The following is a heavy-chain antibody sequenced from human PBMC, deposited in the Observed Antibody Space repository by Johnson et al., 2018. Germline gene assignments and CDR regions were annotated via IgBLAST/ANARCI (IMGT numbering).Heavy chain of an antibody. J-gene: IGHJ6*02. Sequence: VQLVESGGGLLKPGGSLRLSCAASGFTFSSYSMNWVRQAPGKGLEWVSSISSSRSYIYYADSVKGRFTISRDNAKNSLYLQMNSLRAEDTAVYYCARTVGATSAYYYGMDVWGQGTTVTVSS. CDR3: ARTVGATSAYYYGMDV. D-gene: IGHD1-26*01. V-gene: IGHV3-21*01. CDR1: GFTFSSYS. CDR2: ISSSRSYI.